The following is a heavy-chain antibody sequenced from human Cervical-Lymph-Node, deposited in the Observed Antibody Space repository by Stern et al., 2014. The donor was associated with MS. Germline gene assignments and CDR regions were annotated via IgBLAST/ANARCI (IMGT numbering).Heavy chain of an antibody. Sequence: VQLVESGPGLVKPSETLSLTCTVSGGSISNYYWSWIRQPPGKGLEWIGYIYYSGSTNYNPSLESRVTISVDTSKNQFSLKLSSVTAADTAVYYCARSFGGSYLDPFDYWGQGTLVTVSS. D-gene: IGHD1-26*01. CDR1: GGSISNYY. CDR2: IYYSGST. J-gene: IGHJ4*02. CDR3: ARSFGGSYLDPFDY. V-gene: IGHV4-59*01.